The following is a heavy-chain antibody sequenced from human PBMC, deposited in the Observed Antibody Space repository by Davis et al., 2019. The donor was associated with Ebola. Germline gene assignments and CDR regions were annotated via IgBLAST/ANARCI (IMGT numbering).Heavy chain of an antibody. D-gene: IGHD6-19*01. J-gene: IGHJ5*02. CDR2: ISSSGSTI. CDR1: GFTFSSYS. Sequence: GGSLRLSCAASGFTFSSYSMNWVRQAPGKGLEWVSYISSSGSTIYYADSVKGRFTISRDNAKNSLYLQMNSLRDEDTAVYYCARSRASGWYWFDPWGQGTLVTVSS. CDR3: ARSRASGWYWFDP. V-gene: IGHV3-48*02.